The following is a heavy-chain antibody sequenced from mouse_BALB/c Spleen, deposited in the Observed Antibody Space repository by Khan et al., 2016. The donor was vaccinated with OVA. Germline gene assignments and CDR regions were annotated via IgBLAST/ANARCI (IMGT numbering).Heavy chain of an antibody. J-gene: IGHJ4*01. CDR1: GFSLTNYG. V-gene: IGHV2-6-1*01. CDR2: IWSDGST. CDR3: ARQPYYHYNILDY. D-gene: IGHD2-4*01. Sequence: QVQLKESGPGLVAPSQSLSITCAISGFSLTNYGVPWVRQPPGKGLEWLVVIWSDGSTTYNSALIYSLSIIKENTKSQAFLKMNSLQTDDTALYHCARQPYYHYNILDYWGQGTSVTVSS.